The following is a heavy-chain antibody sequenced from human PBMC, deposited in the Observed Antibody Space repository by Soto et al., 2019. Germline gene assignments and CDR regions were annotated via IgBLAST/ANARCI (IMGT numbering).Heavy chain of an antibody. Sequence: QVQLQESGPGLLRPSDTLSLTCTVSGDSFSGYYGSWIRQPAGKGLEWIGRVYTNGATNYNPSLTSRVTVSVDTSRNQFSLKLRFVTAADTAVYYCAREAAETVGDGYWCDPWGQGTLVTVSS. D-gene: IGHD6-13*01. CDR3: AREAAETVGDGYWCDP. CDR2: VYTNGAT. J-gene: IGHJ5*02. V-gene: IGHV4-4*07. CDR1: GDSFSGYY.